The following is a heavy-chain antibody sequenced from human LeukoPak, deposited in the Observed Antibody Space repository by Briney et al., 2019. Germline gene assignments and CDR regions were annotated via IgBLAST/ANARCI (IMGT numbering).Heavy chain of an antibody. D-gene: IGHD3-22*01. CDR3: ARRMVAPITTQPFDF. V-gene: IGHV4-39*01. Sequence: SETLSLTCTVSGGSVSSSSYFWGWGRQPPGMGLEWIGSLYYRGSTYQNPSLKSRITMSVDSSKNQFSLRLSSVPAADTAVYYCARRMVAPITTQPFDFWGQGTLVTVSS. J-gene: IGHJ4*02. CDR1: GGSVSSSSYF. CDR2: LYYRGST.